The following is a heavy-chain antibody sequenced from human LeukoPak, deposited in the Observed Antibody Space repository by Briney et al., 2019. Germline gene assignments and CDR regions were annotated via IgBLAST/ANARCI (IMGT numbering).Heavy chain of an antibody. Sequence: SETLSLTCAVSGGSLSGYYWTWIRQPPGKGLEWIGRIYTSGSTNYNPSLKSRVTMSVDTSKNQFSLKLSSVTAADTAVYYCARDPGYSGTYKNSYYYYYYMDVWGKGTTVTVSS. J-gene: IGHJ6*03. V-gene: IGHV4-4*07. CDR1: GGSLSGYY. CDR3: ARDPGYSGTYKNSYYYYYYMDV. CDR2: IYTSGST. D-gene: IGHD1-26*01.